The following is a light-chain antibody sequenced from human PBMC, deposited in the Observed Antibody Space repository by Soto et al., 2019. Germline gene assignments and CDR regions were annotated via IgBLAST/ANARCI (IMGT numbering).Light chain of an antibody. J-gene: IGLJ3*02. CDR2: EGR. CDR1: SSDVGSYNL. Sequence: QSALTQPASVSASPGQSISISCTGTSSDVGSYNLVSWYQQHPGKAPKLIIYEGRKRPSGASNRFAGSKSGNTASLTISGLLAEDEEDYYCSSYTSSSTLVFGGGTKLTVL. CDR3: SSYTSSSTLV. V-gene: IGLV2-14*02.